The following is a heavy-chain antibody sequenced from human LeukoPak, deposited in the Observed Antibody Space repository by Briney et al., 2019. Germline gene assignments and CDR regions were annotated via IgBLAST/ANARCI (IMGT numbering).Heavy chain of an antibody. CDR1: GYTFTSYY. J-gene: IGHJ4*02. CDR3: ARGPKYYYDSSGYYHTPYFDY. V-gene: IGHV1-46*01. Sequence: ASVKVSCKASGYTFTSYYMHWVRQAPGQGLEWMGIINPSGGSTSYAQKFQGRVTMTRDMSTSTVYMELSSLRSEDTAVYYCARGPKYYYDSSGYYHTPYFDYWGQGTLVTVSS. CDR2: INPSGGST. D-gene: IGHD3-22*01.